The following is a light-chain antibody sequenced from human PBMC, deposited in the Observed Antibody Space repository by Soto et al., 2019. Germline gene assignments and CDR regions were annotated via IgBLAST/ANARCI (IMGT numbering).Light chain of an antibody. V-gene: IGLV2-23*01. J-gene: IGLJ3*02. CDR2: EGT. CDR3: CSYAGSNTWV. CDR1: GSDVENYNL. Sequence: QSALTQPASVSGSPGQSITISCTGTGSDVENYNLGSWYQQHPGKAPKLIIYEGTKRPSGVSNRFSGSQSGNTASLTISGLQAEDEADYYCCSYAGSNTWVFGGGTKLTVL.